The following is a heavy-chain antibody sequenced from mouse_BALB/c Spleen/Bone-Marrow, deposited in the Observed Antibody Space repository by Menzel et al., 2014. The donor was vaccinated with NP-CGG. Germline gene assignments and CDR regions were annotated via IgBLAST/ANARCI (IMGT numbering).Heavy chain of an antibody. CDR3: ARGDWDDAY. CDR1: GYTFTDYW. CDR2: IDTSDSYT. J-gene: IGHJ3*01. V-gene: IGHV1-69*01. D-gene: IGHD4-1*01. Sequence: VQLQQSGAELVMPGASVKMSCKASGYTFTDYWMHWVKQRPGQGLEWIGAIDTSDSYTSYNQKFKGKATLTVDESSSXXXMQLSSLTSEDSAVYYCARGDWDDAYWGQGTLVTVSA.